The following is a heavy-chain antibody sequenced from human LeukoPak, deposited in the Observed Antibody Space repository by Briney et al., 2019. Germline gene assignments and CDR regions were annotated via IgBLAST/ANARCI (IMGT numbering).Heavy chain of an antibody. CDR3: AKSGAYSSGSYLSTDYYYYMDV. Sequence: PGGSLRLSCAASGFTFSSYGMHWVRQAPGKGLEWVAFIRYDGSNKYYADSVKGRFTISRDNSKNTLYLQMNSLRAEDTAVYYCAKSGAYSSGSYLSTDYYYYMDVWGKGTTVTVSS. D-gene: IGHD6-19*01. CDR2: IRYDGSNK. V-gene: IGHV3-30*02. J-gene: IGHJ6*03. CDR1: GFTFSSYG.